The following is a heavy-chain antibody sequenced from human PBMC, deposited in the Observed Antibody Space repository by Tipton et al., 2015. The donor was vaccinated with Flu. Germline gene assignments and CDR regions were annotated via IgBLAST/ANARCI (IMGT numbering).Heavy chain of an antibody. Sequence: LRLSCTVSGGSISSSSYYWGWIRQPPGKGLEWIGSIYHSGSTYYNPSLKSRVTISVDTSKNQFSLKLSSVTAADTAVYYCAREGRSSGYYSPYYYGMDVWGQGTTVTVSS. J-gene: IGHJ6*02. CDR2: IYHSGST. D-gene: IGHD3-22*01. CDR3: AREGRSSGYYSPYYYGMDV. V-gene: IGHV4-39*07. CDR1: GGSISSSSYY.